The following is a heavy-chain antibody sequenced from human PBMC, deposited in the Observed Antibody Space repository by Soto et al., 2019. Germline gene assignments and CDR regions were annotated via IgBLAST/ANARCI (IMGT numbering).Heavy chain of an antibody. V-gene: IGHV3-23*04. Sequence: EVQLVESGGGLVQPGGSLRLSCAASGFTYCSYAMSWVRQAPGKGLEWVSTISASGGSTYHADSVKGRFTISRDNSKNTLYLQMNSLRDEDTAAYYCAKDMRGSESYYIYGMDVWGQGTTVTVS. CDR3: AKDMRGSESYYIYGMDV. CDR1: GFTYCSYA. D-gene: IGHD3-10*01. J-gene: IGHJ6*02. CDR2: ISASGGST.